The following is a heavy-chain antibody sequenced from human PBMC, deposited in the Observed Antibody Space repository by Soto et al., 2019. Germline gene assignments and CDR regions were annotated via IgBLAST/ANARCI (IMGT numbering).Heavy chain of an antibody. CDR3: ARVRKVGATGPYYYYGMDV. D-gene: IGHD1-26*01. Sequence: GEALKNFCKGSGYSFTNYWIGWVRQMPGKGLDWMGIIYPGDSDTRYSPSFQGQVTISADKSISTAYLQWSSLKASDTAMYYCARVRKVGATGPYYYYGMDVWGQGTTVTVSS. V-gene: IGHV5-51*01. CDR1: GYSFTNYW. CDR2: IYPGDSDT. J-gene: IGHJ6*02.